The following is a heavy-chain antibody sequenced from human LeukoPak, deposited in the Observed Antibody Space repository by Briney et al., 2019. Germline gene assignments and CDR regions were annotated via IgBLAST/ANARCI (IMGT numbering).Heavy chain of an antibody. Sequence: GESLRLSCAASGFTFSSYAMSWVRQAPGKGLEWVSGISDSGGTTYYADSVKGRFTISRDNSKNTMYLQMNSLGAEDTAVYYCAKRPYSSGYCHFDYWGQGTLVTVSS. D-gene: IGHD3-22*01. V-gene: IGHV3-23*01. CDR2: ISDSGGTT. CDR1: GFTFSSYA. CDR3: AKRPYSSGYCHFDY. J-gene: IGHJ4*02.